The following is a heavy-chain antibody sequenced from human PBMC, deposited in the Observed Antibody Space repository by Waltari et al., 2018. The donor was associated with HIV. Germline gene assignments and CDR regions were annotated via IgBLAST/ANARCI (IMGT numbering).Heavy chain of an antibody. CDR3: ARVSYGSGGLDY. CDR1: SGSISSSSYY. J-gene: IGHJ4*02. Sequence: QLQLQESGPGLVKPSETLSLTCTVSSGSISSSSYYWGWIRQPPGKGLEWIGSIYYSGSTYYNPSLKSRVTISVDTSKNQFSLKLSSVTAADTAVYYCARVSYGSGGLDYWGQGTLVTVSS. D-gene: IGHD3-10*01. CDR2: IYYSGST. V-gene: IGHV4-39*07.